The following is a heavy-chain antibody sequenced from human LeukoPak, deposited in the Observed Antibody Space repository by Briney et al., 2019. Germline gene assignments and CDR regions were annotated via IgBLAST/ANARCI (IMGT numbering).Heavy chain of an antibody. CDR2: ISGRGASK. D-gene: IGHD1/OR15-1a*01. CDR1: GLTFNNYA. V-gene: IGHV3-23*01. J-gene: IGHJ4*02. Sequence: GGSLRLSCAVSGLTFNNYAMSWVRQAPGKGLEWVSGISGRGASKYYADSVKGRFTISRDNSKNTLYLQMNSLRAEDTAVYYCARDLGTAADYWGQGTLVTVSS. CDR3: ARDLGTAADY.